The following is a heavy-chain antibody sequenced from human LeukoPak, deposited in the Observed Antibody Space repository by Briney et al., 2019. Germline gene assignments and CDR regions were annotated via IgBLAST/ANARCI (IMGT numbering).Heavy chain of an antibody. CDR2: ISPTGEGT. V-gene: IGHV3-23*01. D-gene: IGHD4-17*01. CDR1: GFAFGNTG. CDR3: ARDAGGAWPFDY. Sequence: PGGSLRLSCAASGFAFGNTGVTWVRQAPGRGLEWVSTISPTGEGTHYADSVKGRFTISRDNSKNTLSLEMNSLRADDTATYYCARDAGGAWPFDYWGQGTRVIVSS. J-gene: IGHJ4*02.